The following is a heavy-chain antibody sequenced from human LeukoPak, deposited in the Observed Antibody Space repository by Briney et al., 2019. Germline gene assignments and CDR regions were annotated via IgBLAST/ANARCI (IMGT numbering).Heavy chain of an antibody. V-gene: IGHV4-4*07. J-gene: IGHJ4*02. CDR1: GGSISSYY. CDR3: ASYSGSNAYYVY. Sequence: SDTLSLTCTVSGGSISSYYWSWIRQPAGKGLEWIGRIYASGNTNYNPSLKSRVTMSVDTSKNQFSLKLSSMTAADTAVYYCASYSGSNAYYVYWGQGTLVTVSS. CDR2: IYASGNT. D-gene: IGHD1-26*01.